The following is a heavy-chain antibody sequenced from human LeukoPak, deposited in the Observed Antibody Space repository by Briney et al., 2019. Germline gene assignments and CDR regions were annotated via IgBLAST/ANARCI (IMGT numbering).Heavy chain of an antibody. Sequence: PSETLSLTCAVYGGSFSGYYWSWIRQPPGKGLEWIGEIKHSGSTNYNPSLKSRVTISVDTSKNQFSLKLSSVTAADTAVYYCARGASYSNYDFDYWGQGTLVTVSS. CDR1: GGSFSGYY. CDR3: ARGASYSNYDFDY. J-gene: IGHJ4*02. V-gene: IGHV4-34*01. D-gene: IGHD4-11*01. CDR2: IKHSGST.